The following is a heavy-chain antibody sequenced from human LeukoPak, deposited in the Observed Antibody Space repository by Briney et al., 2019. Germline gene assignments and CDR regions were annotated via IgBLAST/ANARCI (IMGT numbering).Heavy chain of an antibody. V-gene: IGHV1-46*01. CDR1: GYTFTSFY. CDR2: INPSGGST. CDR3: ARVPMIVVAPMDV. D-gene: IGHD3-22*01. Sequence: ASVKVSCKASGYTFTSFYIHWVRQAPGQGLEWMGIINPSGGSTTYAQKFQGRVTMTRDTFTSTVYMELSSLRSEDTAVYYCARVPMIVVAPMDVWGQGTTVTVSS. J-gene: IGHJ6*02.